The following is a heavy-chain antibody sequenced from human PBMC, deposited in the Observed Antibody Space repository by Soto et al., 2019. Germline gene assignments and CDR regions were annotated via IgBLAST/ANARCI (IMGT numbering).Heavy chain of an antibody. CDR3: ARENRYYDSSGYRPVYYYGMDV. J-gene: IGHJ6*02. CDR1: GYTFTVYY. CDR2: INPSSGGT. D-gene: IGHD3-22*01. Sequence: ASVKVSCKASGYTFTVYYMHCVLQPALRGLDWMGWINPSSGGTNYAQKFQGRVTMTRDTSISTAYMELSRLRSDDTAVYYCARENRYYDSSGYRPVYYYGMDVWGQGTTVTVSS. V-gene: IGHV1-2*02.